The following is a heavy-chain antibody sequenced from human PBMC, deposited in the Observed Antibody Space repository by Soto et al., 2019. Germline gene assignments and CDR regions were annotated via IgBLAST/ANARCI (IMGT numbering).Heavy chain of an antibody. CDR2: IDTSDSYT. V-gene: IGHV5-10-1*01. J-gene: IGHJ6*02. CDR3: ARHIGDYYYGMDV. Sequence: PGESRRNCCQGSEYKFTDYWIGWVRQLPGKGLEWVGRIDTSDSYTNYSPSFQGHVTISADRSISTAYLQWSSLKASDTAMYYCARHIGDYYYGMDVWGQGTTVTVSS. CDR1: EYKFTDYW. D-gene: IGHD5-12*01.